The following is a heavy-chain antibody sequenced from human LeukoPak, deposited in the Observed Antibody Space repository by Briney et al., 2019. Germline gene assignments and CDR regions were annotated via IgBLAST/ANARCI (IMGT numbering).Heavy chain of an antibody. D-gene: IGHD5-24*01. J-gene: IGHJ4*02. CDR3: ARDRRRWLQSPTFDY. V-gene: IGHV1-69*06. CDR2: IIPIFGTA. CDR1: GGTFSSYA. Sequence: GASVTVSCKASGGTFSSYAISWVRQAPGQGLEWMGGIIPIFGTANYAQKFQGRVTITADKSTSTAYMELSSLRSEDTAVYYCARDRRRWLQSPTFDYWGQGTLVTVSS.